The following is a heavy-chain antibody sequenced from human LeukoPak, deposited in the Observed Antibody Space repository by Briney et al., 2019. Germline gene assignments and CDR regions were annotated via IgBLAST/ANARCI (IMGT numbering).Heavy chain of an antibody. Sequence: GRSLRLSCAASGFTFSSYGMHWVRQAPGKGLEWVAVISYDGSNKYYADSVKGRFTISRDNAKKSLYLQMNSLRAEDTAVYYCAREEGATTVYYFDYWGQGTLVTVSS. CDR2: ISYDGSNK. CDR1: GFTFSSYG. J-gene: IGHJ4*02. V-gene: IGHV3-30*03. D-gene: IGHD1-26*01. CDR3: AREEGATTVYYFDY.